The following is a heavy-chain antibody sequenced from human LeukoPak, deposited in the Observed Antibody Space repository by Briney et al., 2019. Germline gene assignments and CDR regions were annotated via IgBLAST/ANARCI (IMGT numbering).Heavy chain of an antibody. CDR2: ISGSGGST. V-gene: IGHV3-23*01. D-gene: IGHD1-26*01. J-gene: IGHJ4*02. Sequence: GGSLRLSCAASGFTFSSYAMSWVRQAPGKGLEWVSAISGSGGSTYYADSVKGRFTISRDNSKNTLYLQMNSLRAEDTAVYYCAKDPDIVGATTPDYWGQGTQVTVSS. CDR1: GFTFSSYA. CDR3: AKDPDIVGATTPDY.